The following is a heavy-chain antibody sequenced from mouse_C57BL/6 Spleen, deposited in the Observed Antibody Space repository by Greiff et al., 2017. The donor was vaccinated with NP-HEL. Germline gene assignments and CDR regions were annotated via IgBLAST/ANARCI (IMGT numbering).Heavy chain of an antibody. D-gene: IGHD2-4*01. V-gene: IGHV3-6*01. Sequence: EVQLQESGPGLVKPSQSLSLTCSVTGYSITSGYYWNWIRQFPGNKLEWMSYISYDGSNNYNPSLKNRISITRDTSKNQFFLKLNSVTTEDTATYYCARDYDYDDWYFDVWGTGTTVTVSS. CDR1: GYSITSGYY. J-gene: IGHJ1*03. CDR3: ARDYDYDDWYFDV. CDR2: ISYDGSN.